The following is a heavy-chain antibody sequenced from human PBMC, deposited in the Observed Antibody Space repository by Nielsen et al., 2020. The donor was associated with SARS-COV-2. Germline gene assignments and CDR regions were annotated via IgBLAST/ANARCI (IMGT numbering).Heavy chain of an antibody. CDR2: INGGGGNT. D-gene: IGHD3-9*01. V-gene: IGHV3-23*01. CDR1: GFTFSNFA. CDR3: AKDLKYYDFLTGYYGNYFDY. Sequence: GESLKISCAASGFTFSNFAMTWVRQAPGKGLEWVSSINGGGGNTYYADSVKDRFTISRDNSKTTLYLQMDSLRDEDTAIYYCAKDLKYYDFLTGYYGNYFDYWGQGALVTVSS. J-gene: IGHJ4*02.